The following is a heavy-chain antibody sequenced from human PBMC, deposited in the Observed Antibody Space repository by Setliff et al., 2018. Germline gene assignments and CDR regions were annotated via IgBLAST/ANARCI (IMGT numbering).Heavy chain of an antibody. D-gene: IGHD4-17*01. Sequence: PSETLSLTCTVSGGSISSSYWSWIRQPPGKGLEWIGYFYHSGSMNYSPSLKGRVTMSVDTSKNQFSLKLSSVTAADTAVYYCARFYGDYQFDYWGQGTLVTVSS. J-gene: IGHJ4*02. CDR3: ARFYGDYQFDY. CDR2: FYHSGSM. CDR1: GGSISSSY. V-gene: IGHV4-59*08.